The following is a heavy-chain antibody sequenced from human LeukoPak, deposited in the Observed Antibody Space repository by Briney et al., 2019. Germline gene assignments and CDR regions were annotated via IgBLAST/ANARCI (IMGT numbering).Heavy chain of an antibody. CDR1: GYTFTDHY. CDR3: AGPYHDFWSDPGRFDP. J-gene: IGHJ5*02. D-gene: IGHD3-3*01. CDR2: INSKHGDP. Sequence: ASETVSCKASGYTFTDHYMHWVRQAPAQGLEWMGWINSKHGDPKYEQQFQGRVSMTRGTANKTAYLELSRLRSDGNAVLYFAGPYHDFWSDPGRFDPWGQGTLVTVSS. V-gene: IGHV1-2*02.